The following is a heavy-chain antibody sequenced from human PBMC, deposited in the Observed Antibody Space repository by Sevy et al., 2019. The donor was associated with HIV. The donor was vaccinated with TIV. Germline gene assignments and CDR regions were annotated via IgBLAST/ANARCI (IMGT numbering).Heavy chain of an antibody. V-gene: IGHV3-23*01. J-gene: IGHJ4*02. CDR2: FSFGCGEI. CDR1: VFTFSKYS. CDR3: AREGCTKPHDY. Sequence: GGSLRLSCAASVFTFSKYSMSWVRQPPGKGLEWVSTFSFGCGEINYADSGKGRFTISRDNSKSSVYLQTNNLRPEDTAVYYCAREGCTKPHDYWGQGTLVTVSS. D-gene: IGHD2-8*01.